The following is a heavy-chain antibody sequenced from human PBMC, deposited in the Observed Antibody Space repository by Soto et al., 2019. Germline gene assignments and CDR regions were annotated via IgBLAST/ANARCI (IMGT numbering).Heavy chain of an antibody. Sequence: SETLSLTCTVSGGSISSGDFCWSWIRQPPGKGLEWIGYIYYSGSTYYNPSLTSRVTISVDTSKNQFSLKLSSVTAADTAVYYCARAGGVRSNWLDPWGQGTLVTAPQ. CDR1: GGSISSGDFC. CDR2: IYYSGST. J-gene: IGHJ5*02. D-gene: IGHD3-10*01. CDR3: ARAGGVRSNWLDP. V-gene: IGHV4-30-4*01.